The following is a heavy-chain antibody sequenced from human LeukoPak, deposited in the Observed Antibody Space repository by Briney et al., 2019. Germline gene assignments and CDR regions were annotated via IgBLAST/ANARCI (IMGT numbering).Heavy chain of an antibody. CDR2: IWYDGSNK. CDR1: GFTFSSYG. CDR3: AREVSALDY. V-gene: IGHV3-33*01. J-gene: IGHJ4*02. Sequence: GRSLRLSCAASGFTFSSYGMHWVRQAPGKGLEWVAVIWYDGSNKYYADSVKGRFTISGDNSKNTLYLQMNSLRAEDTAVYYCAREVSALDYWGQGTLVTVSS.